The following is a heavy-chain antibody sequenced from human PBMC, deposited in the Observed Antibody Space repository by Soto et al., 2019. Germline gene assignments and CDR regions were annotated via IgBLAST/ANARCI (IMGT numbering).Heavy chain of an antibody. CDR3: AKEVVT. Sequence: PGGSLRLSCASSGFTFISYGMHWVRQAPGKGLEWVAVISYDGSNKYYADSVKGRFTISRDNPKNTLYLQMNSLRAEDTAVYYCAKEVVTWGQGTLVTVSS. J-gene: IGHJ5*02. D-gene: IGHD2-15*01. V-gene: IGHV3-30*18. CDR2: ISYDGSNK. CDR1: GFTFISYG.